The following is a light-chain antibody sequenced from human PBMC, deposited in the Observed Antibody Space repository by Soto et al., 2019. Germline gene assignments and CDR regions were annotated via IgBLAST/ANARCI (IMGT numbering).Light chain of an antibody. CDR1: SSDVGGYNY. CDR3: SSYTSSTTGVV. J-gene: IGLJ2*01. Sequence: QSALTQPASVSGSPGQSITISCTGTSSDVGGYNYVSWYQQHPDKAPKLIIYDVSNRPSGVSNRFSGSKSGNTASLTISGLQAEDEADYYRSSYTSSTTGVVFGGGTKVTVL. CDR2: DVS. V-gene: IGLV2-14*03.